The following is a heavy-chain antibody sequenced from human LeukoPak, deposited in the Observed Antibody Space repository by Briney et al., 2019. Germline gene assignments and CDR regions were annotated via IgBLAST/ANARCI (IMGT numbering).Heavy chain of an antibody. Sequence: SETLSLTCTVSGGSLSSSSYYWSWIRQPPGRGLEWIGYIYYSGSTNYNPSLKSRVTISVDTSKNQFSLKLSSVTAADTAVYYCARGGLMDYWGQGTLVTVSS. V-gene: IGHV4-61*01. CDR1: GGSLSSSSYY. D-gene: IGHD3-16*01. CDR3: ARGGLMDY. J-gene: IGHJ4*02. CDR2: IYYSGST.